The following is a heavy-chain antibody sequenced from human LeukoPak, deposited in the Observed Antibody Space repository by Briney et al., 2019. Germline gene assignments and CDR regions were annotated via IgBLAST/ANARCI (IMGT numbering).Heavy chain of an antibody. CDR3: ARVAKERVGGVYYFDY. D-gene: IGHD1-1*01. V-gene: IGHV3-13*01. CDR2: IGTAGDT. CDR1: GFTLSDYD. Sequence: PGGSLRLSCAASGFTLSDYDMNWVRQATGKGLEWVSAIGTAGDTYYTGSVKGRFTISRENAKNSLYLQMNSLRAGDTAVYYCARVAKERVGGVYYFDYWGQGTLVTVSS. J-gene: IGHJ4*02.